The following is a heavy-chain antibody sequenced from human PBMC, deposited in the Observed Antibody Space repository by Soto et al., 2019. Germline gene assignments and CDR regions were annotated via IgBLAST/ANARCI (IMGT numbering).Heavy chain of an antibody. CDR2: MYHSGST. CDR3: ARGIFAYCIGGSCYQGSPNWFXP. D-gene: IGHD2-15*01. Sequence: SETLSLTCTVSGASISNDDYYWSWIRQPPGKGLEWIGYMYHSGSTYYNPSLKSRVTISIDTSKNQFSLKLSSVTAADTAVYYCARGIFAYCIGGSCYQGSPNWFXPWSQGTLVTVSS. J-gene: IGHJ5*02. V-gene: IGHV4-30-4*01. CDR1: GASISNDDYY.